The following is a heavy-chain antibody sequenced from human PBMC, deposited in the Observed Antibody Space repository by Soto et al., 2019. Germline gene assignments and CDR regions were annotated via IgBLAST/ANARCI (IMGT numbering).Heavy chain of an antibody. CDR1: GGSIGSGDSY. Sequence: QVQLQESGPGLVKPSQTLSLTCTVSGGSIGSGDSYWSWIRQPPGKGLEWIGYIYYSGSTYYNPSLKSRVTISVDTSKNQFSLKLSSVTAADTAVYYCARATKDYDFWSGFDYWGQGTLVTVSS. CDR3: ARATKDYDFWSGFDY. V-gene: IGHV4-30-4*01. CDR2: IYYSGST. D-gene: IGHD3-3*01. J-gene: IGHJ4*02.